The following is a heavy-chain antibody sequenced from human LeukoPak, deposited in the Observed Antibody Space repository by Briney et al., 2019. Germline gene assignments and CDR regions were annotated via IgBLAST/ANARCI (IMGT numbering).Heavy chain of an antibody. CDR2: ISSSGSTI. CDR1: GFTFSDYY. V-gene: IGHV3-11*01. J-gene: IGHJ6*02. Sequence: PGGSLRLSCAASGFTFSDYYMSWIRQAPGKGLEWVSYISSSGSTIYYADSVKGRFTISRDNAKNSLYLQMNSLRAEDTAVYYCARDSTDHYYYGMDVWGQGTTVTVSS. CDR3: ARDSTDHYYYGMDV.